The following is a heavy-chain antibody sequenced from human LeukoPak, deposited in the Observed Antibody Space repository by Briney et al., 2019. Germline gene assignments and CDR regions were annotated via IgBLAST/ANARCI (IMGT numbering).Heavy chain of an antibody. D-gene: IGHD1-1*01. V-gene: IGHV4-59*08. Sequence: PSETLSLTCTVSGVSISSYYWSWIRQPPGKGLEWIGYIYYSANTNYNPSLKSRVTISVDTSKNQFSLRLSTVTAADTAVYYCARHGTSSYYYYAMDVWGQGTTVTVSS. CDR2: IYYSANT. CDR3: ARHGTSSYYYYAMDV. J-gene: IGHJ6*02. CDR1: GVSISSYY.